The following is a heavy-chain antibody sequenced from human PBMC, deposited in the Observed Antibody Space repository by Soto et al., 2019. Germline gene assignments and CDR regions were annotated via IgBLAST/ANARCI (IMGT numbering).Heavy chain of an antibody. CDR2: IIPIFGTA. D-gene: IGHD1-26*01. Sequence: ASVKVSCKASGGTFSSYAISWVRQAPGQGLEWMGGIIPIFGTANYAQKFQGRVTITADESTSTAYMELSSLRSEDTAVYYCARVSGGSSIVDYWAREPWSPSPQ. CDR1: GGTFSSYA. J-gene: IGHJ4*02. CDR3: ARVSGGSSIVDY. V-gene: IGHV1-69*13.